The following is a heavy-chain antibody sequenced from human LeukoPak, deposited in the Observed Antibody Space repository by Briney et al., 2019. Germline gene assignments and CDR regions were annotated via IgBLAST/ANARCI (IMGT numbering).Heavy chain of an antibody. CDR2: IIPILGIA. V-gene: IGHV1-69*04. CDR1: GGTFSSYA. J-gene: IGHJ4*02. Sequence: SVKVSCKASGGTFSSYAISWVRQAPGQGLEWMGRIIPILGIANYAQKFQGRVTITADKSTSTAYMELSSLRSEDAAVYYCARDSGGSNYDYWGQGTLVTVSS. D-gene: IGHD4-11*01. CDR3: ARDSGGSNYDY.